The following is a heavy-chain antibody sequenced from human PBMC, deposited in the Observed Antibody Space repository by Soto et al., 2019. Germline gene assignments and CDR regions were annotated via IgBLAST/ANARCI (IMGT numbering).Heavy chain of an antibody. CDR3: AKGTLRYSYGTSDY. CDR2: ISYDGSNK. Sequence: QVQLVESGGGVVQPGRSLRLSCAASGFTFSSYGMHWVRQAPGKGLEWVAVISYDGSNKYYADSVKGRFTISRDNSKNTLYLQMNSLRAEDTAVYYCAKGTLRYSYGTSDYWGQGTLVTVSS. V-gene: IGHV3-30*18. J-gene: IGHJ4*02. D-gene: IGHD5-18*01. CDR1: GFTFSSYG.